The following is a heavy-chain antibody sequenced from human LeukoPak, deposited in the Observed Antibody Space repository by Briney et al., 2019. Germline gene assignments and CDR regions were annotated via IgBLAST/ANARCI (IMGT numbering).Heavy chain of an antibody. CDR3: AREAPNSDYDSSGPFDY. CDR1: GYTFTSYG. J-gene: IGHJ4*02. Sequence: GASVKVSCKASGYTFTSYGISWVRQAPGQGLEWMGWISAYNGNTNYAQKLQGRVTMTTDTSTSTAYMELRSLRSDDTAVYYCAREAPNSDYDSSGPFDYWGQGTLVTVSS. V-gene: IGHV1-18*01. D-gene: IGHD3-22*01. CDR2: ISAYNGNT.